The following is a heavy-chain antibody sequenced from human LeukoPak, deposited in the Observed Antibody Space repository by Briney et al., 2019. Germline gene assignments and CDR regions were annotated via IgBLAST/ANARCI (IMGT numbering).Heavy chain of an antibody. V-gene: IGHV5-51*01. D-gene: IGHD3-22*01. J-gene: IGHJ3*01. Sequence: GESLKISCKGSGYSFTNYWIGWVRQMPGKGLERMGIIYPGDSDTRYSPSFQGQVTISADKSISTAYLHWSSLKASDTAMYYCASDAQRKDSSGYYAFDVWGQGTMVAVSS. CDR2: IYPGDSDT. CDR1: GYSFTNYW. CDR3: ASDAQRKDSSGYYAFDV.